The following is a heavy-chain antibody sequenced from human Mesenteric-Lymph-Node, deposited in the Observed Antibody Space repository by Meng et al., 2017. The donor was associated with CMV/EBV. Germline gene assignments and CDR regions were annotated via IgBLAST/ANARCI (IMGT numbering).Heavy chain of an antibody. D-gene: IGHD6-6*01. CDR1: GFSFTNYG. J-gene: IGHJ4*02. CDR3: AKDEISGYSSSGPTDY. CDR2: IRYDGSNQ. V-gene: IGHV3-30*02. Sequence: GGSLRLSCAASGFSFTNYGMHWVRQAPGKGLEWVAFIRYDGSNQYYADPVKGRFTISRDSSKNTLYLQMNSLRTEDTAVYYCAKDEISGYSSSGPTDYWGQGTLVTVSS.